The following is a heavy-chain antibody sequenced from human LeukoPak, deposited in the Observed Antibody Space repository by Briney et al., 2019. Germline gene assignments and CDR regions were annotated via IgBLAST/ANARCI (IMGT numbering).Heavy chain of an antibody. V-gene: IGHV4-30-2*01. D-gene: IGHD2-2*02. CDR2: IYHSGST. Sequence: PSETLSLTCAGSGGSISSGGYSWSWIRQPPGKGLEWIGYIYHSGSTYYNPSLKSRVTISVDRSKNQFSLKLSSVTAADTAVYYCARRQRPGGYCSGTSCYTESWFDPWGQGTLVTVSS. J-gene: IGHJ5*02. CDR1: GGSISSGGYS. CDR3: ARRQRPGGYCSGTSCYTESWFDP.